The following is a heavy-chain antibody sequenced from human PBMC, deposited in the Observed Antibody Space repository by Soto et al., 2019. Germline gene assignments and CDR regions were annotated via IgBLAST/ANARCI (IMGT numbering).Heavy chain of an antibody. CDR2: IGTAGDT. V-gene: IGHV3-13*01. D-gene: IGHD6-25*01. Sequence: GGSLRLSCAASGFTFSSYDMHWVRQATGKGLEWVSAIGTAGDTYYPGYVKGRFTISRENAKKPLYLQMNSLSAGDTAVYYCARGSIAAAGDYAFDIWGQGTMVTVSS. CDR1: GFTFSSYD. CDR3: ARGSIAAAGDYAFDI. J-gene: IGHJ3*02.